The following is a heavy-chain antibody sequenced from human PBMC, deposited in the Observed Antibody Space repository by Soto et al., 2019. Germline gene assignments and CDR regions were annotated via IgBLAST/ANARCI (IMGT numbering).Heavy chain of an antibody. D-gene: IGHD6-13*01. CDR1: GYTFTMYG. Sequence: QVQLVQSGAEVKKPGASVKVSCKTSGYTFTMYGISWVRQAPEQGLEWMGWISTYNGNTNSAQKFQGRVTMTTDTSTSTAYMELRSLRSDDTAVYYCARSSYTNSWYYFDYWGQGTLVTVSS. V-gene: IGHV1-18*01. J-gene: IGHJ4*02. CDR3: ARSSYTNSWYYFDY. CDR2: ISTYNGNT.